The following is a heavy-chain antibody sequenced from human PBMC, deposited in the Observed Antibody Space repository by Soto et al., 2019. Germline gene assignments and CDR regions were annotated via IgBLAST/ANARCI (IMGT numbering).Heavy chain of an antibody. V-gene: IGHV3-48*01. Sequence: GGSLRLSCAASGFTFSSYSMNWVRQAPGKGLEWVSYISSSSSTIYYADSVKGRFTISRHNSKNTPYLLMNSLRAEDTAVYYCARVPSSSYHYFDYWGQGTLVTVSS. J-gene: IGHJ4*02. CDR2: ISSSSSTI. CDR1: GFTFSSYS. D-gene: IGHD6-13*01. CDR3: ARVPSSSYHYFDY.